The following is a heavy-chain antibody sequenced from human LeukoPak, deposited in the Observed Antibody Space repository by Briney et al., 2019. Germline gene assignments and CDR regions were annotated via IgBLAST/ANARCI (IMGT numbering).Heavy chain of an antibody. D-gene: IGHD2-2*01. CDR2: ISGSGGST. Sequence: GGSLRFSCAASGFTFSSYAMSWVRQAPGKGLEWVSAISGSGGSTYYADSVKGRFTISRDNSKNTLYLQMNSLRAEDTAVYYCANGYQLIPFDYWGQGTLVTVSS. CDR3: ANGYQLIPFDY. CDR1: GFTFSSYA. V-gene: IGHV3-23*01. J-gene: IGHJ4*02.